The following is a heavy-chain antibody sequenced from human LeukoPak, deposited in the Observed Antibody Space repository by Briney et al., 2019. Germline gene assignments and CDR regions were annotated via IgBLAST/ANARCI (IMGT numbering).Heavy chain of an antibody. CDR2: IRGSSTTI. CDR1: GFTFSPSS. Sequence: GGSLRLSCAASGFTFSPSSMSWVRQTPWKGLEWFSYIRGSSTTIHYADSVKGRFTISRDNARNSLYLQMNDLRAEDTGVYFCARNARSHCGTDACYGPYFDYWGQGSLVTVSS. V-gene: IGHV3-48*01. CDR3: ARNARSHCGTDACYGPYFDY. D-gene: IGHD2-2*01. J-gene: IGHJ4*02.